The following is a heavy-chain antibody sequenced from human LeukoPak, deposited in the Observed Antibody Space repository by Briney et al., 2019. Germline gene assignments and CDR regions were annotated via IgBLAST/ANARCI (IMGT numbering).Heavy chain of an antibody. D-gene: IGHD3-22*01. CDR1: GGTFSSYA. V-gene: IGHV1-69*04. Sequence: ASVKVSCKASGGTFSSYAISWVRQAPGQGLEWMGRIIPILGIANYAQKFQGRVTITADKSTSTAYMELSSLRSEDTAVYYCASRRDSSGYYPDYWGQGTLVTVSS. J-gene: IGHJ4*02. CDR3: ASRRDSSGYYPDY. CDR2: IIPILGIA.